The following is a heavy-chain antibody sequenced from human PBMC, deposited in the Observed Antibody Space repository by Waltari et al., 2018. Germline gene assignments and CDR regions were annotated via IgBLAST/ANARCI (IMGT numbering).Heavy chain of an antibody. Sequence: EVQLVESGGGLVQPGGSLRLSCAASGFTFSNSWMDWVRQAPGKGLEWVANIKPDGSEIHYVDSVQGRFTVSRDNTQNLLYLQMNTLRVDDTAVYYCSLSLNSWGQGTLVTVSP. CDR2: IKPDGSEI. J-gene: IGHJ4*02. CDR3: SLSLNS. V-gene: IGHV3-7*01. CDR1: GFTFSNSW.